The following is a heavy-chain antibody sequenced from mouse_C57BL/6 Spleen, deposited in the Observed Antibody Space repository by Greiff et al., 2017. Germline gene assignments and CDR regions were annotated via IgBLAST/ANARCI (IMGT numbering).Heavy chain of an antibody. CDR3: ARNKACYSSSYFDY. CDR1: GYTFTDYS. CDR2: INTSNGDT. J-gene: IGHJ2*01. V-gene: IGHV1-18*01. D-gene: IGHD1-1*01. Sequence: DVKLQESGPELVKPGASVKISCKASGYTFTDYSMAWVQQSHGKSLEWIGTINTSNGDTIYKQKFKGKATLTVDKSSSTAYMELRSLTSEDTAVYYCARNKACYSSSYFDYWGQGTTLTVSS.